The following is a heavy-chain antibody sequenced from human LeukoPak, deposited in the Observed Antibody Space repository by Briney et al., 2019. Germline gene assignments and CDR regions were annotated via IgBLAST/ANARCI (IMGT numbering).Heavy chain of an antibody. D-gene: IGHD4-23*01. CDR2: IYYSGST. CDR1: GGSISSYY. CDR3: ARGRRGNPFDY. V-gene: IGHV4-59*08. J-gene: IGHJ4*02. Sequence: PSETLSLTCTVSGGSISSYYWSWIRQPPGKGLEWIGYIYYSGSTYYNPSLKSRVTISVDTSKNQFSLKLSSVTAADTAVYYCARGRRGNPFDYWGQGTLVTVSS.